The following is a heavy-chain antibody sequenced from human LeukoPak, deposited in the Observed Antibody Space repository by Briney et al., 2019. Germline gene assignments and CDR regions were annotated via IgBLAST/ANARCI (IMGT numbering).Heavy chain of an antibody. D-gene: IGHD6-6*01. V-gene: IGHV3-21*01. CDR1: GFTFSSYS. CDR2: ISSSSSYI. CDR3: ARDMEQLVPFDY. J-gene: IGHJ4*02. Sequence: GGSLRLSCAASGFTFSSYSMNWVRQAPGKGLEWVSSISSSSSYIYYADSVKGRFTISRDNAKNSLYLQMNSLRAEDTAVYYCARDMEQLVPFDYWGQGTLVTVSS.